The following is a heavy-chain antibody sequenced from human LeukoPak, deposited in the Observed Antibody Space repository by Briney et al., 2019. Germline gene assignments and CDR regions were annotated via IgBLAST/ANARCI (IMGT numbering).Heavy chain of an antibody. CDR3: ARAALYYYGSGRFLDV. CDR1: GFTFSSYS. CDR2: ISSGGSTI. J-gene: IGHJ6*02. Sequence: GGSLRLSCAASGFTFSSYSMNWVRQAPGKGLEWVSYISSGGSTIYYADSVKGRFTISRDNAKNSLYLQMNSLRAEDTAVYYCARAALYYYGSGRFLDVWGQGTTVTVSS. D-gene: IGHD3-10*01. V-gene: IGHV3-48*04.